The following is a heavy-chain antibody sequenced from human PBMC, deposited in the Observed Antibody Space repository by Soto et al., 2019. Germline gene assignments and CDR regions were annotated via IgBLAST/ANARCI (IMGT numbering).Heavy chain of an antibody. CDR2: MSPSGGHT. V-gene: IGHV1-8*01. J-gene: IGHJ6*02. CDR1: GYAFTTYD. CDR3: ARGVEAGMDV. Sequence: QVQLAQSGAEVKEPGASVRVSCKASGYAFTTYDINWVRQATGQGFEWMGWMSPSGGHTDYAQKFQGRVSMTRDISITTAYRELSSLTPEDTAVYFCARGVEAGMDVWGQGTTVTVSS. D-gene: IGHD6-19*01.